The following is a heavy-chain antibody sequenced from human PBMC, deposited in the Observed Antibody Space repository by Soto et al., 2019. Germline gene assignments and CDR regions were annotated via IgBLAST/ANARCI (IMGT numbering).Heavy chain of an antibody. CDR3: AIRIPLDY. CDR1: GFTFSSYG. Sequence: PGGSLRLSCAASGFTFSSYGMHWVRQAPGKGLEWVAVISYDGSNKYYADSVKGRFTISRDNSKNTLYLQMNSLRAEDTAVYYCAIRIPLDYWGQGTLVTVSS. J-gene: IGHJ4*02. D-gene: IGHD2-2*02. V-gene: IGHV3-30*03. CDR2: ISYDGSNK.